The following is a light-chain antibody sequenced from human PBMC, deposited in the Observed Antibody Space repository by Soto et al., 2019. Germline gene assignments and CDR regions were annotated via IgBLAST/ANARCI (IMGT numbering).Light chain of an antibody. V-gene: IGKV2-28*01. J-gene: IGKJ4*01. CDR1: QSLLHSNGYNY. CDR3: LQQSDFPLT. CDR2: TAS. Sequence: DIVMTQSPLSLPVTPGEPASISCRSSQSLLHSNGYNYLDWYLQKPGQSPQLLIYTASSLQNGVPSRFSGSGSGTEFTLTINSLQPEDFATYYCLQQSDFPLTFGGGTKVEIK.